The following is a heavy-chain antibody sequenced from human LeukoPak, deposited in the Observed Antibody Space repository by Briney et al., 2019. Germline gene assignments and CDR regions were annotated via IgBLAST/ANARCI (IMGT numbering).Heavy chain of an antibody. CDR2: IYYSGST. V-gene: IGHV4-59*12. CDR1: GGSISSYY. D-gene: IGHD6-19*01. J-gene: IGHJ4*02. CDR3: ARVEAVATPFDY. Sequence: PSETLSLTCTVSGGSISSYYWSWIRQPPGKGLEWIGYIYYSGSTNYNPSLKSRVTISVDTSKNQFSLKLSSVTAADTAVYYCARVEAVATPFDYWGQGTLVTVSS.